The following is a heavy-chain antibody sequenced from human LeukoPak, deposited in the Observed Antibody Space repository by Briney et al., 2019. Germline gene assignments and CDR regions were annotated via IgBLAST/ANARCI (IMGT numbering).Heavy chain of an antibody. CDR2: INPNSGGT. CDR3: ARDGEHMVWFGELLDWFDP. Sequence: ASVEVSCKASGYTFTGYYMHWVRQAPGQGLEWMGWINPNSGGTNYAQKFQGRVTMTRDTSISTAYMELSRLRSDDTAVYYCARDGEHMVWFGELLDWFDPWGQGTLVTVSS. CDR1: GYTFTGYY. D-gene: IGHD3-10*01. J-gene: IGHJ5*02. V-gene: IGHV1-2*02.